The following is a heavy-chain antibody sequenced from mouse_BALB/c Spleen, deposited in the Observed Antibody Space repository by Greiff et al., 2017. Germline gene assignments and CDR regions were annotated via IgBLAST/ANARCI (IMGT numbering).Heavy chain of an antibody. V-gene: IGHV5-12-1*01. CDR1: GFAFSSYD. J-gene: IGHJ4*01. D-gene: IGHD2-1*01. CDR3: AISTYYAMDY. Sequence: EVKLVESGGGLVKPGGSLKLSCAASGFAFSSYDMSWVRQTPEKRLEWVAYISSGGGSTYYPDTVKGRFTISRDNAKNTLYLQMSSLKSEDTAMYYCAISTYYAMDYWGQGTSVTVSS. CDR2: ISSGGGST.